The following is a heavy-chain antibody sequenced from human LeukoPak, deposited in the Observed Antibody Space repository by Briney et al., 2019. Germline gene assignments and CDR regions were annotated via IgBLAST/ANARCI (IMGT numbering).Heavy chain of an antibody. V-gene: IGHV4-59*01. CDR1: GGSISSYY. CDR3: ARAPTMVRGGIGAFDI. J-gene: IGHJ3*02. Sequence: PSETLSLTCTVSGGSISSYYWSWIRQPPGKGLEWLGYIYYSGSTNYNPSLKSRVTISVDTSKNQFSLKLSSVTAADTAVYYCARAPTMVRGGIGAFDIWGQGTMVTVSS. D-gene: IGHD3-10*01. CDR2: IYYSGST.